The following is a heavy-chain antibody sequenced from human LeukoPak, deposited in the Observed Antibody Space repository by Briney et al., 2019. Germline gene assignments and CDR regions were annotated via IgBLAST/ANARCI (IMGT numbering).Heavy chain of an antibody. CDR3: AKLYDTTGYYHV. CDR1: GFTFSDYW. Sequence: GGSLRLSCAASGFTFSDYWMTWVRQAPGKGLEWVANINQGGSAKYYVDSVKGRLTISRDYASNSLYLQMDSLRADDTAIYYCAKLYDTTGYYHVWGQGTLVTVSS. J-gene: IGHJ4*02. CDR2: INQGGSAK. V-gene: IGHV3-7*01. D-gene: IGHD3-9*01.